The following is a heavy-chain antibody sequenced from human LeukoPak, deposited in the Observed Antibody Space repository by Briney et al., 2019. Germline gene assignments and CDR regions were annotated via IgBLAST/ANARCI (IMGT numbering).Heavy chain of an antibody. CDR2: IKQDGSEK. V-gene: IGHV3-7*01. CDR1: GFTFSNYW. D-gene: IGHD6-13*01. CDR3: ARDQPRYSSSWYVDY. Sequence: GGSLRLSCAASGFTFSNYWMSWVRQAPGKGLEWVANIKQDGSEKYYVDSVKGRFTISRDNAKNSLYLQMNSLRAEDTAVYYCARDQPRYSSSWYVDYWGQGTLVTVSS. J-gene: IGHJ4*02.